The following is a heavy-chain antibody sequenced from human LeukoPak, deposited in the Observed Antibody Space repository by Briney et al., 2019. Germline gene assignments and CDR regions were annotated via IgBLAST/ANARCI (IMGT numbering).Heavy chain of an antibody. J-gene: IGHJ4*02. CDR1: GFTFSSYA. CDR3: AKDPGKRYCSSTSCYWFDY. CDR2: ISYDGSNK. Sequence: PGGSLRLSCAASGFTFSSYAMHWVRQAPGKGLEWVAVISYDGSNKYYADSVKGRFTISRDNSKNTLYLQMNSLRAEDTAVYYCAKDPGKRYCSSTSCYWFDYWGQGTLVTVSS. V-gene: IGHV3-30*04. D-gene: IGHD2-2*01.